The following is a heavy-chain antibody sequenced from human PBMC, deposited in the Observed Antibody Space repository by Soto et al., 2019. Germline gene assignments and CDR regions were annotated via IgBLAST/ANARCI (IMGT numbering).Heavy chain of an antibody. CDR2: INHSGTT. Sequence: SETLSLTCAVYGGSFSGYYWTWIRQPPGKGLEWIGEINHSGTTTYNPSLKSRVTISMDTSKDQFSLRLTSVTVADTAVYYCARGGFRRGHYSIFDYWGQGTLVTVSS. J-gene: IGHJ4*02. D-gene: IGHD2-15*01. CDR1: GGSFSGYY. CDR3: ARGGFRRGHYSIFDY. V-gene: IGHV4-34*01.